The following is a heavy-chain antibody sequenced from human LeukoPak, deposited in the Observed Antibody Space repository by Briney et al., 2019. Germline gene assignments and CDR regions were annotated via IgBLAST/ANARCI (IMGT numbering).Heavy chain of an antibody. CDR2: ISGSGGST. CDR3: AKEGRGYSYGYLPYYFDY. J-gene: IGHJ4*02. V-gene: IGHV3-23*01. D-gene: IGHD5-18*01. CDR1: GFTFSSYA. Sequence: GGSLRLSCAASGFTFSSYAMSWVRQAPGKGLEWVSAISGSGGSTYYADSVKGRFTISRDNSKNTLYLQVNSLRAEDTAVYYCAKEGRGYSYGYLPYYFDYWGQGTLVTVSS.